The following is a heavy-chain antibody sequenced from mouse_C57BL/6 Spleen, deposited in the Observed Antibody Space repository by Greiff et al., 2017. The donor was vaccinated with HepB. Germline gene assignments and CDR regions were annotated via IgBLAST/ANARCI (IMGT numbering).Heavy chain of an antibody. D-gene: IGHD1-1*01. CDR3: ARFYGSSLAWFAY. Sequence: VQLQQPGAELVKPGASVKLSCKASGYTFTSYWMQWVKQRPGQGLEWIGEIDPSDSYTNYNQKFKGKATLTVDTSSSTAYMQLSSLTSEDSAVYYCARFYGSSLAWFAYGGQGTLVTVSA. CDR2: IDPSDSYT. J-gene: IGHJ3*01. V-gene: IGHV1-50*01. CDR1: GYTFTSYW.